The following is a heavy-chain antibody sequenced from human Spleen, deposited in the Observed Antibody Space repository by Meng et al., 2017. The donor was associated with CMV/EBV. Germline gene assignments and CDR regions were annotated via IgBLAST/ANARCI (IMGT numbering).Heavy chain of an antibody. D-gene: IGHD4-11*01. CDR1: GYTFTNYG. Sequence: ASVKVSCKASGYTFTNYGISWVRQAPGQGLEWMGWISVYYSSTNYAQNLQGRVTMSTDTSTSTAYLELRSLRSDDTAVYYCAKGGGNYPTNGMDVWGQGTTVTVSS. CDR3: AKGGGNYPTNGMDV. CDR2: ISVYYSST. V-gene: IGHV1-18*01. J-gene: IGHJ6*02.